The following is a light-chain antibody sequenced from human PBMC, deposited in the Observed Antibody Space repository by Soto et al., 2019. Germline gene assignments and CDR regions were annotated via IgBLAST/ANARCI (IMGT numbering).Light chain of an antibody. V-gene: IGLV1-40*01. CDR2: ENN. CDR3: QSYDSSLSGYV. Sequence: QSVLTQPPSVSEAPGQRVTISCTGSSSNIGAGYEAHWYQQVPGTAPKLLIYENNNRPSGLPDRFSGSKSGTSASLAITGLQAEDEAEYYCQSYDSSLSGYVFGTRTKLTVL. J-gene: IGLJ1*01. CDR1: SSNIGAGYE.